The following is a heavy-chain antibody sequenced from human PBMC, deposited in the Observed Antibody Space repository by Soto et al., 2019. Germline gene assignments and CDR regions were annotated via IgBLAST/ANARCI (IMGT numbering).Heavy chain of an antibody. CDR3: AREIISTGDYYYYGMDV. CDR2: IYTSGST. Sequence: PSETLSLTCTVSGGSISSYYWSWIRQPAGKGLEWIGRIYTSGSTNYSPSLKSRVTMSVDTSKNQFSLKLSSVTAADTAVYYCAREIISTGDYYYYGMDVWGQGATVTVSS. V-gene: IGHV4-4*07. CDR1: GGSISSYY. D-gene: IGHD7-27*01. J-gene: IGHJ6*02.